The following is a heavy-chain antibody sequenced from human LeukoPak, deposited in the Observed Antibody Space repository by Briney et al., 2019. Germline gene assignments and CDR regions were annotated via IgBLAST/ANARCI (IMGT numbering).Heavy chain of an antibody. CDR3: AREANSPTARYWYFDL. CDR1: GGSVSSYY. Sequence: SETLSLTCTVSGGSVSSYYWGWMRQSPGKGLEWIGYVYYSGSTNYNPALKSRVTISLDTSENQFSLKLSSVTAADTAVYYCAREANSPTARYWYFDLWGRGTQVTVSS. J-gene: IGHJ2*01. CDR2: VYYSGST. V-gene: IGHV4-59*02. D-gene: IGHD2-21*01.